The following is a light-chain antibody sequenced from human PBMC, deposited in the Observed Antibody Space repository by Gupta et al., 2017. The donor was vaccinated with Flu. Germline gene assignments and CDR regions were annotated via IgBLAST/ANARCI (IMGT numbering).Light chain of an antibody. CDR1: QIINTN. V-gene: IGKV3-15*01. J-gene: IGKJ5*01. CDR3: QQDQDWVT. CDR2: GAS. Sequence: DMVMTQSPATLSVSLGERATLSCRASQIINTNLAWYQQKPAQPPRLLISGASMRANGIPARFSGSGSGTEFTLTSSNQQSEDGAIYCCQQDQDWVTFGQGTRLEIK.